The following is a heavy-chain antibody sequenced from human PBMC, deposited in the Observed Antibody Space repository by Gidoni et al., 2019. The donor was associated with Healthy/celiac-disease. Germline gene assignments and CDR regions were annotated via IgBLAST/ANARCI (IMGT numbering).Heavy chain of an antibody. J-gene: IGHJ4*02. D-gene: IGHD3-22*01. Sequence: EVQLVESGGGLVKPGGSLRLSCAASGFTFSSYSMNWFRQAPGKGLEWVSFISSSSNYIYDADSVKGRFTISRDNAKNSLYLQMNSLRAEDTAVYYCARGVVVITLDYWGQGTLVTVSS. CDR1: GFTFSSYS. CDR3: ARGVVVITLDY. CDR2: ISSSSNYI. V-gene: IGHV3-21*01.